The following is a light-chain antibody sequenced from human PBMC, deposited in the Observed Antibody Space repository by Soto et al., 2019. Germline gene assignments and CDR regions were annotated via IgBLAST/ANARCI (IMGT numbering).Light chain of an antibody. J-gene: IGLJ2*01. CDR2: EVT. CDR1: NNDVGAYPY. CDR3: SSFATSGTTVI. V-gene: IGLV2-14*01. Sequence: QSALTQPASVSGSPGQSITISCTGTNNDVGAYPYVSWYQQHPGTAPKLIIYEVTNRPSGISDRFSGSKSGNTASLTISGLQAEDESDYYCSSFATSGTTVILGGGTKLTVL.